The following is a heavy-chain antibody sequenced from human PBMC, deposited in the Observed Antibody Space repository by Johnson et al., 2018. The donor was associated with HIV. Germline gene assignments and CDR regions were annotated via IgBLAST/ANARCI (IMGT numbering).Heavy chain of an antibody. Sequence: VQLVESGGGVARPGGSLRLSCEASGFSFDEYDMSWVRQAPGKGLEWVSGINWNGATPGSADSVKGRFTISRDNAKNFLYLQMNNLRAEDTALYYCARESSPWGGDYAGYGLDIWGQGTRVAVSS. CDR2: INWNGATP. V-gene: IGHV3-20*04. D-gene: IGHD4-17*01. CDR1: GFSFDEYD. CDR3: ARESSPWGGDYAGYGLDI. J-gene: IGHJ3*02.